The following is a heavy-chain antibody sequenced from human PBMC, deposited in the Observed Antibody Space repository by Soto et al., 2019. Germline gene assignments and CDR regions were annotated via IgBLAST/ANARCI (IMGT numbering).Heavy chain of an antibody. D-gene: IGHD7-27*01. CDR1: GFTFSSYG. V-gene: IGHV3-30*18. J-gene: IGHJ6*02. CDR3: AKAITGDHINYYGMDV. CDR2: ISYDGSNK. Sequence: GSLRLSCAASGFTFSSYGMHWVRQAPGKGLEWVAVISYDGSNKYYADSVKGRFTISRDNSKNTLYLQMNSLRAEDTAVYYCAKAITGDHINYYGMDVWGQGTTVTVSS.